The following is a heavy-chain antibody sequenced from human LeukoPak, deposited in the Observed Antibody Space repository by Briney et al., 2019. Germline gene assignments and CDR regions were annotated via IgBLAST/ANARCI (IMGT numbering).Heavy chain of an antibody. CDR1: GGSISSDGYY. D-gene: IGHD3-22*01. CDR3: ARDRGGYYSSGYYYFDY. V-gene: IGHV4-30-2*01. Sequence: SQTLSLTCTVSGGSISSDGYYWTWIRQPPGKGLEWIGYIYHSGSAYYNPSLESRLTISVDRSKNQFSLKLNSVTAADTAVYYCARDRGGYYSSGYYYFDYWGQGTLVTVSS. CDR2: IYHSGSA. J-gene: IGHJ4*02.